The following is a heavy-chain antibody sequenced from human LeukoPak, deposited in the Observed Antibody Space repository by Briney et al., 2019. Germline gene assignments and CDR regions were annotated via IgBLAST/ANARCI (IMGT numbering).Heavy chain of an antibody. J-gene: IGHJ5*02. D-gene: IGHD4-11*01. CDR2: IIPIFGTA. CDR3: ARRTTVTNWFDP. Sequence: GASVKVSCKASGGTFSSYAISWVRQAPGQGLEWMGGIIPIFGTANYAQKFQGRVTITADESTSTAYMELSSLRSEDTAVYYCARRTTVTNWFDPWGQGTLVTVSS. CDR1: GGTFSSYA. V-gene: IGHV1-69*13.